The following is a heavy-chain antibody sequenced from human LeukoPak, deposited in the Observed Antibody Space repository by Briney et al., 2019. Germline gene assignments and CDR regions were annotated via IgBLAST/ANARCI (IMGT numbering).Heavy chain of an antibody. D-gene: IGHD1-26*01. CDR3: ARNHLLGYWYFDL. V-gene: IGHV3-53*01. CDR1: GFTVSSNY. J-gene: IGHJ2*01. CDR2: IYSGGNA. Sequence: PGGSLRLSCTVAGFTVSSNYMSWVRQAPGKGLEWVSVIYSGGNAYYADSVSGRFTISRDNSKNTVYLQMNFLRAEDTALYYCARNHLLGYWYFDLWGRGTLVTVSS.